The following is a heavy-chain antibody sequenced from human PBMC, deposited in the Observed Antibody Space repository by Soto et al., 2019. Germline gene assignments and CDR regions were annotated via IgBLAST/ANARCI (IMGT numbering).Heavy chain of an antibody. CDR2: VIPIFGTA. CDR3: AIDGGLKPFDT. J-gene: IGHJ5*02. V-gene: IGHV1-69*13. CDR1: GGSFSSYA. Sequence: ASVKVSCKASGGSFSSYAISWVRQAPGQGLEWMGGVIPIFGTANYAQKFQGRVTITADESTSTAYMELSSLSSEDTAVDYCAIDGGLKPFDTWGQGTRGTVS. D-gene: IGHD2-21*02.